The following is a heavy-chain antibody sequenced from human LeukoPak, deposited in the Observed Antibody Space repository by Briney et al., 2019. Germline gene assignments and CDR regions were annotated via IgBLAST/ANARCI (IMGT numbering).Heavy chain of an antibody. V-gene: IGHV4-61*02. CDR1: GGSISSGSYY. CDR3: ARLMSTIDS. CDR2: IYTSGST. Sequence: SETLSLTCTVSGGSISSGSYYWSWIRQPAGKGLEWIGRIYTSGSTNYNPSLKSRVTISVDTSKNQFSLKLTSVTAADTAVYYCARLMSTIDSWGQGTLVTVSS. D-gene: IGHD5-24*01. J-gene: IGHJ4*02.